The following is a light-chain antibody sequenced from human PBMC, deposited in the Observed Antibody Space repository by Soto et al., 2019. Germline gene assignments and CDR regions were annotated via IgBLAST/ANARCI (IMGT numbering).Light chain of an antibody. J-gene: IGLJ2*01. CDR3: QSYDSSLSGCV. Sequence: QSALTQPASVSGSPGQSITISCTGTSSDVGGYGYVSWYQQHPGKAPKLMIYEVTNRPSGVSSRFSGSKSGNTAYLTISGLQAEDEADYYCQSYDSSLSGCVFGGGTKVTVL. CDR2: EVT. CDR1: SSDVGGYGY. V-gene: IGLV2-14*01.